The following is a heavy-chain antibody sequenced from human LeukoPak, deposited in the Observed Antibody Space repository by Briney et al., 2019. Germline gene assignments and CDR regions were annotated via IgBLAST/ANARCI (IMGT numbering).Heavy chain of an antibody. D-gene: IGHD3-22*01. V-gene: IGHV4-59*12. CDR2: IYYSGST. Sequence: SETLSLTCSVSGGSISSYYWSWIRQPPGKGLEWIGYIYYSGSTNYNPSLKSRVTISVDTSKNQFSLKLSSVTAADTAVYYCARGKTARAYYYDSSGYYFAPYFDYWGQGTLVTVSS. CDR3: ARGKTARAYYYDSSGYYFAPYFDY. CDR1: GGSISSYY. J-gene: IGHJ4*02.